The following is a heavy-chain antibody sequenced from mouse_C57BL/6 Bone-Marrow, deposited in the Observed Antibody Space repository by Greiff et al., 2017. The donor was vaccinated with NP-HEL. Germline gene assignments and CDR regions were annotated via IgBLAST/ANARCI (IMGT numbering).Heavy chain of an antibody. CDR3: ARHSSMVTTRAMDY. Sequence: QVQLKESGPGLVAPSQSLSITCTVSGFSLTSYGVHWVRQPPGKGLEWLVVIWSDGSTTYNSALKSRLSISKDNSKSQVFLKMNSLQTDDTAMYYCARHSSMVTTRAMDYWGQGTSVTVSS. CDR1: GFSLTSYG. V-gene: IGHV2-6-1*01. CDR2: IWSDGST. J-gene: IGHJ4*01. D-gene: IGHD2-2*01.